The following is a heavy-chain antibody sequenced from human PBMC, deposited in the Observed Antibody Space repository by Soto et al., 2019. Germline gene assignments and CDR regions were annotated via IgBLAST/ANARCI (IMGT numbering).Heavy chain of an antibody. Sequence: QVQLQQWGAGLLKPSETLSLTCAVYGGSFSGYYWSWIRQPPGKGLEWIGEINHSGSTNYNPSLKSRVTISVDTSKNQFSLKLNSVTAADTAVYYCARGARYYGSGSIDYWGQGTLVTVSS. J-gene: IGHJ4*02. V-gene: IGHV4-34*01. CDR3: ARGARYYGSGSIDY. CDR1: GGSFSGYY. CDR2: INHSGST. D-gene: IGHD3-10*01.